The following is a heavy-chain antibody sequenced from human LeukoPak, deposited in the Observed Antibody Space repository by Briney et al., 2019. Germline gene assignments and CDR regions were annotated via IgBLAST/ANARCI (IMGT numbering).Heavy chain of an antibody. CDR2: IIPIFGTA. CDR3: ARVAAAGTSGVDY. J-gene: IGHJ4*02. CDR1: GGTFSSYA. V-gene: IGHV1-69*05. D-gene: IGHD6-13*01. Sequence: SVKVSCKASGGTFSSYAISWVRQAPGQGLEWMGGIIPIFGTANYAQKFQGRVTITTDESTSTAYMELRSLRSDDTAVYYCARVAAAGTSGVDYWGQGTLVTVSS.